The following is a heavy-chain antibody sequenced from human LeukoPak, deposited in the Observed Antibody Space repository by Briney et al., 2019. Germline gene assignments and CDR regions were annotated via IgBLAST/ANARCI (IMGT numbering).Heavy chain of an antibody. D-gene: IGHD3-22*01. CDR3: AKNRDSSDYPRDFDF. J-gene: IGHJ4*02. CDR1: GFTFSSYG. CDR2: IRHDGSYQ. Sequence: GGSLRLSCAAFGFTFSSYGMHWVRQTPGKGLEWVAFIRHDGSYQQYADSVKGRFTVSRDNSKDMVYLQMNSLRTEDTAVYYCAKNRDSSDYPRDFDFWGQGTLVTVS. V-gene: IGHV3-30*02.